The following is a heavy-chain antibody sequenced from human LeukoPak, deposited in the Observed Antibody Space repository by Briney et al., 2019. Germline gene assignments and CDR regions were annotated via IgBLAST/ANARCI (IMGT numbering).Heavy chain of an antibody. V-gene: IGHV4-34*01. CDR3: ASRGGYDYGDYGGYYYYYYMDV. CDR1: GGSFSGYY. CDR2: INHSGST. D-gene: IGHD4-17*01. Sequence: SSETLSLTCAVHGGSFSGYYWSWIRQPPGKGLEWIGEINHSGSTNYNPSLKSRVTISVDTSKNQFSLKLSSVTAADTAVYYCASRGGYDYGDYGGYYYYYYMDVWGKGTTVTISS. J-gene: IGHJ6*03.